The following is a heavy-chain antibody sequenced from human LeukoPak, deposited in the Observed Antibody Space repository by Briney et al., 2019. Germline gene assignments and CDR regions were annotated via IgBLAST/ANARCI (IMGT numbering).Heavy chain of an antibody. D-gene: IGHD3-22*01. CDR2: INHSGRA. CDR3: ARTPILNYYDSSGYSDY. V-gene: IGHV4-34*01. CDR1: GGSFSGYY. Sequence: PSETLSLTCAVHGGSFSGYYWSWIRQPPGKGLEWLGEINHSGRANYNPSLKSRVTMSVDTSNNQFSLSLSSVTAADTAVYYCARTPILNYYDSSGYSDYWGQGTLVTVSS. J-gene: IGHJ4*02.